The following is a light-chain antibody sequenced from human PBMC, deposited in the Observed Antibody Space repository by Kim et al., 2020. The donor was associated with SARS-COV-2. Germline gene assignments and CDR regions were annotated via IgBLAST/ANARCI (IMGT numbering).Light chain of an antibody. CDR2: AVS. CDR1: QAIRKY. V-gene: IGKV1-27*01. CDR3: QTYDTVPYN. J-gene: IGKJ2*01. Sequence: SASVGDRVTLPCRASQAIRKYVAWYQQKPGKIPKLLIHAVSTLQSGVPSRFSGGGSGTDFTLTIRGLQPEDVATYYCQTYDTVPYNFGQGTKLEI.